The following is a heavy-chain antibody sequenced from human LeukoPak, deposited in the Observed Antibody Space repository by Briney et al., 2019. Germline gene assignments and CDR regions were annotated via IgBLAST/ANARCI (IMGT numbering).Heavy chain of an antibody. V-gene: IGHV3-23*01. CDR2: ISDTGGGT. CDR1: GFAFSSYG. D-gene: IGHD1-1*01. CDR3: AKVGIGWVAFDN. J-gene: IGHJ4*02. Sequence: PGGSLRLSCAAAGFAFSSYGMSWVRQVPGKGLQWVSAISDTGGGTFYAASVKGRFTISRDNSKNTLFLQMNSLRSDDSAIYYCAKVGIGWVAFDNWGQGTQVTVSS.